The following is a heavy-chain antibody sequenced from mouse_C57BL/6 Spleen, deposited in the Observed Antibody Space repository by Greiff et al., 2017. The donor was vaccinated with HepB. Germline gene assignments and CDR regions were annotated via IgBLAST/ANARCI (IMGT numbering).Heavy chain of an antibody. Sequence: QVQLQQSGAELVRPGTSVKVSCKASGYAFTNYLIEWVKQRPGQGLEWIGVINPGSGGTNYNEKFKGKATLTADKSSSTAYMQLSSLTSEDSAVYFCARFYYGRTYYAMDYWGQGTSVTVSS. CDR2: INPGSGGT. CDR3: ARFYYGRTYYAMDY. D-gene: IGHD1-1*01. CDR1: GYAFTNYL. J-gene: IGHJ4*01. V-gene: IGHV1-54*01.